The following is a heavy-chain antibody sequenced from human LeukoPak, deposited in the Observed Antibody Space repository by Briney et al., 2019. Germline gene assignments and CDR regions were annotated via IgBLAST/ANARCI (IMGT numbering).Heavy chain of an antibody. J-gene: IGHJ4*02. CDR1: GFTFDDYA. CDR3: AKGKEYYGSGSSFDY. CDR2: INWDGGST. V-gene: IGHV3-43D*03. Sequence: PGGSLRLSCAASGFTFDDYAMHWVRQAPGKGLEWVSLINWDGGSTYYADSVKGRFTISRDNSKNSLYLQMNSLRAEDTALYYCAKGKEYYGSGSSFDYWGQGTLVTVSS. D-gene: IGHD3-10*01.